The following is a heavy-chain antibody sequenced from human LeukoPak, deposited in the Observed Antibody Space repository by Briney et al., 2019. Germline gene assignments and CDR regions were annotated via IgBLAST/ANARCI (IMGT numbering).Heavy chain of an antibody. CDR3: TTDAPFYGSGSDFSDFQH. J-gene: IGHJ1*01. CDR2: IISKVDGGTA. V-gene: IGHV3-15*01. CDR1: GFTFSNAW. D-gene: IGHD3-10*01. Sequence: GGSLRLSCAASGFTFSNAWMSWVRQAPGKGLEWVGRIISKVDGGTADYAAPVKGRFTISRDDSKKTLYLQMNSLKTEDTGVYYCTTDAPFYGSGSDFSDFQHWGQGTLVTVSS.